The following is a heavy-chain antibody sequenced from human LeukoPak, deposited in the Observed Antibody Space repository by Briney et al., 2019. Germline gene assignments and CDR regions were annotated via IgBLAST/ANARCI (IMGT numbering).Heavy chain of an antibody. CDR3: ARDFAWGAGGAPIDDNWLDP. V-gene: IGHV1-69*04. D-gene: IGHD7-27*01. Sequence: SVKVSCKASGGTFSGYAISWVRQAPGQGLEWMGRIIPILGIANYAQKFQGRVTITADKSTSTAYMELSSLRSDDTAVYYCARDFAWGAGGAPIDDNWLDPWGQGTLVTVSS. CDR2: IIPILGIA. J-gene: IGHJ5*02. CDR1: GGTFSGYA.